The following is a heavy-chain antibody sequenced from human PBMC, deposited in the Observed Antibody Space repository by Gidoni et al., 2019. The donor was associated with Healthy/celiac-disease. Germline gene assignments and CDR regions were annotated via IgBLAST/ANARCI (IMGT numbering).Heavy chain of an antibody. J-gene: IGHJ5*02. CDR2: IKKDGSEK. CDR1: GFTFSSCW. D-gene: IGHD6-19*01. CDR3: ARAFLVAVAGTIYNWFDP. Sequence: EVQLVESGGGLVQPGGSLRLSCAASGFTFSSCWLSWVRQAPGKGREWVANIKKDGSEKYYVDSVKGRFTISRDNAKNSLYMQMNSLRAEDTAVYYCARAFLVAVAGTIYNWFDPWGQGTLVTVSS. V-gene: IGHV3-7*01.